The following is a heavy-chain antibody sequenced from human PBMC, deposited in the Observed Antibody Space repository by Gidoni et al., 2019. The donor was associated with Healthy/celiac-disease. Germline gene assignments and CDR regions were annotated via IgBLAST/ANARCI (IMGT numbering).Heavy chain of an antibody. CDR1: GGSFSGYY. V-gene: IGHV4-34*01. Sequence: VQLQQWGAGLLKPSETLSLTCAVYGGSFSGYYWSWIRQPPGKGLEWIGEINHSGSTNYNPSLKSRVTISVDTSKNQFSLKLSSVTAADTAVYYCARGWHYNWFDPWGQGTLVTVSS. CDR3: ARGWHYNWFDP. J-gene: IGHJ5*02. CDR2: INHSGST.